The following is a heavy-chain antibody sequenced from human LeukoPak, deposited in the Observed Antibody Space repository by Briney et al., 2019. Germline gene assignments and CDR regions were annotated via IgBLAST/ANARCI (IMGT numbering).Heavy chain of an antibody. CDR3: ARQANYYGSGRYLNWFDP. V-gene: IGHV4-59*08. J-gene: IGHJ5*02. CDR2: MHYSGST. CDR1: GGSISSYY. Sequence: PSETLSLTCTVSGGSISSYYWSWIRQPPGKGLEWIGYMHYSGSTNHNPSLKSRVTISVDTSKNQFSLTLTSVTAADTAVYYCARQANYYGSGRYLNWFDPWGQGTLVTVSS. D-gene: IGHD3-10*01.